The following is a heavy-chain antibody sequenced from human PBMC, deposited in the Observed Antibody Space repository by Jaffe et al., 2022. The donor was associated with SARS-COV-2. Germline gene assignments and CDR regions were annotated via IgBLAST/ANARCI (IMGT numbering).Heavy chain of an antibody. CDR1: GFTFSSYE. CDR2: ISSSGSTI. J-gene: IGHJ6*02. CDR3: ASPYDSSGRAFGMDV. D-gene: IGHD3-22*01. Sequence: EVQLVESGGGLVQPGGSLRLSCAASGFTFSSYEMNWVRQAPGKGLEWVSYISSSGSTIYYADSVKGRFTISRDNAKNSLYLQMNSLRAEDTAVYYCASPYDSSGRAFGMDVWGQGTTVTVSS. V-gene: IGHV3-48*03.